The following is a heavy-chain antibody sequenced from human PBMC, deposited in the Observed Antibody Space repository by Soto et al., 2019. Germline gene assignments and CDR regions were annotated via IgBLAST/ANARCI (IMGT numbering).Heavy chain of an antibody. CDR1: GGSIISGGYS. J-gene: IGHJ4*02. Sequence: SETLSLTCAVSGGSIISGGYSWSWIRQPPGKGLEWIGYIYHSGSTYYNPSLKSRVTISVDRSKNQFSLKLSSVTAADTAVYYCARHDDILTGYDYWGQGTLVTVSS. D-gene: IGHD3-9*01. CDR2: IYHSGST. CDR3: ARHDDILTGYDY. V-gene: IGHV4-30-2*01.